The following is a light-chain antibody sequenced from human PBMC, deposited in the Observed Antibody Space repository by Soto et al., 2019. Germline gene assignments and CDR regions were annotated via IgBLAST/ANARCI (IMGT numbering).Light chain of an antibody. CDR3: QQSYTTLCT. J-gene: IGKJ3*01. Sequence: DIQLTQSPPSLSASVGDRVTITCRTSQSIDNYLNWYQQKPGKAPKLLIYAASTLQSGVPSRFSASGSEADFTLTISSLQPEDFATYYCQQSYTTLCTFGPGTKVDIK. CDR1: QSIDNY. CDR2: AAS. V-gene: IGKV1-39*01.